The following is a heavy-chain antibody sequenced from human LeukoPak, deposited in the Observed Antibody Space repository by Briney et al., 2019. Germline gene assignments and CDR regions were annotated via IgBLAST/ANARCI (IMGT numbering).Heavy chain of an antibody. CDR3: ARSSVAGWFDP. J-gene: IGHJ5*02. CDR1: GDSVSSNSAA. CDR2: TYYRSKWYN. Sequence: QTLSLTCAISGDSVSSNSAAWNWIRQYPSRGLEWMGGTYYRSKWYNDYAVSVKSRITINPDTSKNQFSLQLNSVTPEDTAFYYCARSSVAGWFDPWGQGTLVTVSS. V-gene: IGHV6-1*01. D-gene: IGHD6-19*01.